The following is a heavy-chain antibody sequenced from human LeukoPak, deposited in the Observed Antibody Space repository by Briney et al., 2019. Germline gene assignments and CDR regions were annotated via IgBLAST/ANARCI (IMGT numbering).Heavy chain of an antibody. CDR2: ISYDGSNK. J-gene: IGHJ4*02. CDR1: GLTFSSYA. D-gene: IGHD5-18*01. Sequence: GGSLRLSCAASGLTFSSYAMHWVRQAPGKGLEWVAVISYDGSNKYYADSVKGRFTISRDNSKNTLYLQMNSLRAEDTAVYYCARDGWIQLWLGSFDYWGQGTLVTVSS. V-gene: IGHV3-30*04. CDR3: ARDGWIQLWLGSFDY.